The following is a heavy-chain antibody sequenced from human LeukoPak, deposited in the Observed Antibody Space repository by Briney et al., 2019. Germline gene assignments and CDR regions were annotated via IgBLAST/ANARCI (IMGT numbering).Heavy chain of an antibody. CDR1: GGSISSYY. CDR2: IYYSGST. V-gene: IGHV4-59*08. J-gene: IGHJ6*02. CDR3: ARQRSIGDYYYGMDV. Sequence: SETLSLTCTVSGGSISSYYWSWIRQPPGKGLEWIGYIYYSGSTNYNPSLKSRVTISADTSKNQFSLKLSSVTAADTAVYYCARQRSIGDYYYGMDVWGQGTTVTVSS. D-gene: IGHD6-6*01.